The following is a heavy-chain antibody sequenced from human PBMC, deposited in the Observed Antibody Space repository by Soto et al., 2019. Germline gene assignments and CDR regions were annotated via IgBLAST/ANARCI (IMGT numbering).Heavy chain of an antibody. CDR2: IYYSGST. D-gene: IGHD1-26*01. V-gene: IGHV4-39*01. CDR3: ARSWRVWWILALPFDY. Sequence: SETLSLTXTVSGGSISSSSYYWGWIRQPPGKGLEWIGSIYYSGSTYYNPSLKSRVTISVDTSKNQFSLKLSSVTAADTAVYYCARSWRVWWILALPFDYWGQGTLVTVS. J-gene: IGHJ4*02. CDR1: GGSISSSSYY.